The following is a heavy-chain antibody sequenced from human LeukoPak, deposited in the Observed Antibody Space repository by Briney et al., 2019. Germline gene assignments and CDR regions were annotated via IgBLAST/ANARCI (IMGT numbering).Heavy chain of an antibody. J-gene: IGHJ5*02. CDR3: ARGRGVVVPAAMGWFDP. D-gene: IGHD2-2*01. V-gene: IGHV1-8*01. Sequence: ASVKVSCKASGYTFTSYDINWVRQATGRGLEWLGWMNPNSGNTGYAQKFQGRVTMTRNTSISTAYMELSSLRSEDTAVYYCARGRGVVVPAAMGWFDPWGQGTLVTVSS. CDR1: GYTFTSYD. CDR2: MNPNSGNT.